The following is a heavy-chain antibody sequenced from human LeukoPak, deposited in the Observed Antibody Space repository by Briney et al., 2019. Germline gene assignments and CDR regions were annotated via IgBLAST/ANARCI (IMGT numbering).Heavy chain of an antibody. D-gene: IGHD5-12*01. CDR3: AKASAGYDNFDY. CDR2: ISYDGSNK. Sequence: GRSLTLSCAASGFTFSSYAMHWVRQAPGKGLEWVAVISYDGSNKYYADSVKGRFTISRDNSKNTLYLQMNSLRAEDTALYYCAKASAGYDNFDYWGQGTLVTVSS. J-gene: IGHJ4*02. CDR1: GFTFSSYA. V-gene: IGHV3-30-3*01.